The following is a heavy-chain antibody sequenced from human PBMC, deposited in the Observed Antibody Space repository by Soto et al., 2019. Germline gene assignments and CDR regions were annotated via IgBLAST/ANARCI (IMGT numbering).Heavy chain of an antibody. CDR3: ARDSKRGDGYDFDS. J-gene: IGHJ4*02. D-gene: IGHD5-12*01. CDR1: GFIFTDYS. V-gene: IGHV3-11*01. CDR2: IANGGETT. Sequence: QVQLVESGGGLVEPGGSLRLSCAASGFIFTDYSMTWIRQAPGKGLGWVSYIANGGETTHYADSVKGRFIVSRDNAKKVLFHPMSGLRSDETDVYYCARDSKRGDGYDFDSWGRGALVTVSS.